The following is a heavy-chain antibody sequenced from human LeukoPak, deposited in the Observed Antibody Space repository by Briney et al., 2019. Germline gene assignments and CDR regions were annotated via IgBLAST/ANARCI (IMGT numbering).Heavy chain of an antibody. CDR1: GLTFNNYT. V-gene: IGHV3-48*01. CDR3: ARGSTCYESSGQVPFDY. D-gene: IGHD3-22*01. CDR2: ISGSSGII. J-gene: IGHJ4*02. Sequence: GGSLRLSCAVSGLTFNNYTMNWVRQAPGKGLEWVSYISGSSGIIDYADSVRGRFTISRDNAKNSLYLQMNSLRAEDTAVYYCARGSTCYESSGQVPFDYWGQGTLVTVSS.